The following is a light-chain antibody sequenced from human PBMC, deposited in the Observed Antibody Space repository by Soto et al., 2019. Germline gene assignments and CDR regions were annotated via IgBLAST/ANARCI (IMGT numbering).Light chain of an antibody. CDR1: QDISGY. J-gene: IGKJ2*01. CDR2: AAS. V-gene: IGKV1-9*01. Sequence: QLTQSPSSLSASMGDRVTITCRASQDISGYLAWYQQQPGKAPKLLIYAASTLHSGVPTRFSGSGSGTEFILTIGRLQPEDFATYYCQHLAGTFGQGTKVDIK. CDR3: QHLAGT.